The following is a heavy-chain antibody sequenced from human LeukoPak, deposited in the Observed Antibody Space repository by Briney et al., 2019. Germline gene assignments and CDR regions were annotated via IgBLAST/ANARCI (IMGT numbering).Heavy chain of an antibody. V-gene: IGHV3-23*01. D-gene: IGHD1-26*01. CDR3: AKQRYSGSYYDY. CDR2: ISGSGGST. CDR1: GFIFSSYA. Sequence: GASLRLSCAASGFIFSSYAMSWVRQAPGKGLEWVSAISGSGGSTYYADSVKGRFTISRDNSKNTLYLQMNSLRAEDTAVYHCAKQRYSGSYYDYWGQGTLVTVSS. J-gene: IGHJ4*02.